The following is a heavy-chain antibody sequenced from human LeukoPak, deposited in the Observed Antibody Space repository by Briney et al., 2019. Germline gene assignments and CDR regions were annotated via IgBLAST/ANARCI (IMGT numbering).Heavy chain of an antibody. CDR3: ARHEYSGSYYGLSWFDP. V-gene: IGHV4-39*01. CDR2: IYYSGST. Sequence: PSETLSLTCTVSGGAISSRGYYWGWVCQPPGKGLEWIASIYYSGSTYYNPSLKRRVTISVDTSKNQLSLKLSSLTAADTAVYYCARHEYSGSYYGLSWFDPWGQGTLVTVSS. CDR1: GGAISSRGYY. D-gene: IGHD1-26*01. J-gene: IGHJ5*02.